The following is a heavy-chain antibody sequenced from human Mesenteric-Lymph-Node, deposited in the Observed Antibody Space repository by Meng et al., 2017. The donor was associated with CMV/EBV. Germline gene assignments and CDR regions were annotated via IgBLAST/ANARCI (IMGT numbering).Heavy chain of an antibody. Sequence: ASVKVSCKASGYTFTSYDISWVRQAPGQGLEWMGWISAYNGNTNYPRKFQGRVTMTTDTSTTTAYLELTSLTSDDTAVYYCAPATSGSCVDYWGQGTLVTVSS. D-gene: IGHD1-26*01. CDR3: APATSGSCVDY. V-gene: IGHV1-18*01. CDR2: ISAYNGNT. J-gene: IGHJ4*02. CDR1: GYTFTSYD.